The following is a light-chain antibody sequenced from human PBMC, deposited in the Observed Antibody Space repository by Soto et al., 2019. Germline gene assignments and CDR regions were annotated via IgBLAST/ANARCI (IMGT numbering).Light chain of an antibody. V-gene: IGKV3-20*01. CDR2: GAS. J-gene: IGKJ1*01. CDR3: QQYGSSPRT. Sequence: EIVLTQSPGTLSLSPGERATLSCRASQSVSSNSLAWYQHKPGRAPRLLIYGASSRATGIPDRFSGSGSGTDFTLTISRLEPEDFAVYYCQQYGSSPRTFGQGTKVEIK. CDR1: QSVSSNS.